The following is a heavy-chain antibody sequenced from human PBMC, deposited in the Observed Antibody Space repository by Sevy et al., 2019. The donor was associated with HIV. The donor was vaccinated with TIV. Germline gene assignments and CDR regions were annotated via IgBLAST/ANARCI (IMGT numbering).Heavy chain of an antibody. D-gene: IGHD2-2*01. CDR1: GGSFSGYY. J-gene: IGHJ3*02. CDR2: INHRGST. CDR3: ARHCSSTSCSHAFDI. Sequence: SETLSLTCAVYGGSFSGYYWSWIRQPPGKGLEWIGEINHRGSTNYNPSLKSQVTISGDTSKNQFSLKLSSVTAADTAVYYCARHCSSTSCSHAFDIWGQGTMVTVSS. V-gene: IGHV4-34*01.